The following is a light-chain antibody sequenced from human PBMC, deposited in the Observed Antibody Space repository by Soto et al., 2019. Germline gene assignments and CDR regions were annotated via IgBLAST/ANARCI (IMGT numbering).Light chain of an antibody. CDR2: DAS. CDR1: QNVYNN. J-gene: IGKJ4*01. V-gene: IGKV3-15*01. Sequence: EIVMTQSPATLSVSPGEGATLSCKASQNVYNNLAWYQQRXXQPPRLLIYDASTRATGISARFSGSGYGTEFTLTISSLQSEDFAVYFCQQCRNWPLTFGGGTKVEIK. CDR3: QQCRNWPLT.